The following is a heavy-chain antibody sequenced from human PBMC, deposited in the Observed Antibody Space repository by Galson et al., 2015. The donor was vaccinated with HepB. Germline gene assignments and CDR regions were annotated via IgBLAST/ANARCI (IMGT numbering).Heavy chain of an antibody. J-gene: IGHJ4*02. CDR1: GFTFSSYA. Sequence: SLRLSCAASGFTFSSYAMHWVRQAPGKGLEWVAVISYDGSNEYYADSVKGRFTISRDNSKKTLYLQMNSLRAEDTAVYYCAKGFRYCSSTSCFGGYFDYWGQGTLVTVSS. V-gene: IGHV3-30*04. D-gene: IGHD2-2*01. CDR2: ISYDGSNE. CDR3: AKGFRYCSSTSCFGGYFDY.